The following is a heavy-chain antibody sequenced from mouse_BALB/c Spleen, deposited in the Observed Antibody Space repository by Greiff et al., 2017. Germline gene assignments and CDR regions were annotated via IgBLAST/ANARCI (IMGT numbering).Heavy chain of an antibody. CDR3: ARDDYDGWYFDV. Sequence: VQLQQSGTVLARPGASVKMSCKASGYTFTSYWMHWVKQRPGQGLEWIGAIYPGNSDTSYNQKFKGKAKLTADKSSSTAYMQLSSLASEDSAVYYCARDDYDGWYFDVWGAGTTVTVSS. CDR2: IYPGNSDT. J-gene: IGHJ1*01. CDR1: GYTFTSYW. D-gene: IGHD2-4*01. V-gene: IGHV1-87*01.